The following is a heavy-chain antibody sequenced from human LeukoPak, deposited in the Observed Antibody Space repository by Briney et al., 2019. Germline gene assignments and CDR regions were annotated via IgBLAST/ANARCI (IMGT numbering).Heavy chain of an antibody. V-gene: IGHV3-7*01. CDR3: ARAPAKGFWSGPYYYNYYYMDV. D-gene: IGHD3-3*01. J-gene: IGHJ6*03. CDR1: GYTFDDHG. Sequence: GGSLRLSCAGSGYTFDDHGMTWVRQAPGKGLEWVANIKQDGSEKYHVDSVKGRFTISRDNAKNSLYLQMNSLRAEDTAVYYCARAPAKGFWSGPYYYNYYYMDVWGKGTTVTVSS. CDR2: IKQDGSEK.